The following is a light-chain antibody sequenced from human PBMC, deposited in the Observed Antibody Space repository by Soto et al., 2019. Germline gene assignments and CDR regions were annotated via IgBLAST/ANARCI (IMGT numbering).Light chain of an antibody. J-gene: IGLJ2*01. V-gene: IGLV2-8*01. CDR3: NSYAGSNNVV. CDR1: SSDVGGYNY. Sequence: QSALTQPPSASGSPGQSVTISCTGTSSDVGGYNYVSWYQHHPGKAPQLMIYEVSKRPSGVPDRFSGSKSGNTASLTVSGLQAEDEADYYCNSYAGSNNVVFGGGTKLPVL. CDR2: EVS.